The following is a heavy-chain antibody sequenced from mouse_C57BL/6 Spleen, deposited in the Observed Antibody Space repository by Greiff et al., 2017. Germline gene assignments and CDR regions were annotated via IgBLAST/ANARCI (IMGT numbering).Heavy chain of an antibody. CDR1: GFTFSSYA. J-gene: IGHJ3*01. Sequence: EVQRVESGGGLVKPGGSLKLSCAASGFTFSSYAMSWVRQTPEKRLEWVATISDGGSYTYYPDNVKGRFTISRDNAKNNLYLQMSHLKSEDTAMYDCARDKNGGAGFAYWGQGALVSVAA. D-gene: IGHD1-2*01. V-gene: IGHV5-4*01. CDR3: ARDKNGGAGFAY. CDR2: ISDGGSYT.